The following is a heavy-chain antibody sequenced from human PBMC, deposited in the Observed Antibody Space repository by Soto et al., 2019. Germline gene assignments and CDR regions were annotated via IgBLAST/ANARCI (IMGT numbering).Heavy chain of an antibody. V-gene: IGHV3-23*01. CDR1: GFRFKNYD. D-gene: IGHD3-10*01. CDR3: AKNRQFRSYYESAGHYDN. J-gene: IGHJ4*02. CDR2: ISGSGGVT. Sequence: EVELLESGGGLVQPGGSLRLSCVASGFRFKNYDMRWIRQATGKGLEWVSGISGSGGVTYYADSVKGRCTISRDNSKNTLYLQMNSLRAEDTAIYYCAKNRQFRSYYESAGHYDNWGQGTLVTFSS.